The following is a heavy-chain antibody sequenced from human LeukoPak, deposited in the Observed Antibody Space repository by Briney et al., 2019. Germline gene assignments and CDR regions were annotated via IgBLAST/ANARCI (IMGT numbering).Heavy chain of an antibody. D-gene: IGHD6-13*01. V-gene: IGHV4-38-2*02. CDR3: ARASAAGIGNWFDP. Sequence: SETLSLTCTVSGYSISSGYYWGWIRQPPGKGLEWIGSIYHSGSTYYNPSLKSRVTISVDTSKNQFSLKLSSVTAADTAVYYCARASAAGIGNWFDPWGQGTLVTVSS. CDR1: GYSISSGYY. CDR2: IYHSGST. J-gene: IGHJ5*02.